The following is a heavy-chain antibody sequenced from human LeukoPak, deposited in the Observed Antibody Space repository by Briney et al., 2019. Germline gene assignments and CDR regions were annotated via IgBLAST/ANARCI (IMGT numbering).Heavy chain of an antibody. CDR1: GYTFTSYD. CDR3: ARAYSGLTGDYYYYMDV. CDR2: INPSGGST. J-gene: IGHJ6*03. V-gene: IGHV1-46*01. D-gene: IGHD5-12*01. Sequence: GASVKVSCKASGYTFTSYDINWVRQATGQGLEWMGIINPSGGSTSYAQKFQGRVTMTRDMSTSTVYMELSSLRSEDTAVYYCARAYSGLTGDYYYYMDVWGKGTTVTISS.